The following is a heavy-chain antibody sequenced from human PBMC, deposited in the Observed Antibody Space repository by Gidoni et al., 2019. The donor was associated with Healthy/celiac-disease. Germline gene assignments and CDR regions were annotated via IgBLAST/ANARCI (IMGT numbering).Heavy chain of an antibody. V-gene: IGHV3-48*01. J-gene: IGHJ3*02. CDR3: ARATNSFDI. D-gene: IGHD1-7*01. Sequence: EVRLVESGGGLVQPGGSLRLSCAASGFTCSSYSMNWVRQAPGKWLGWGSYISSSISTIYYADSVKGRFTISRENAKNSLYLQMTSLRAEDTAVYYCARATNSFDIWGQGTMVTVSS. CDR1: GFTCSSYS. CDR2: ISSSISTI.